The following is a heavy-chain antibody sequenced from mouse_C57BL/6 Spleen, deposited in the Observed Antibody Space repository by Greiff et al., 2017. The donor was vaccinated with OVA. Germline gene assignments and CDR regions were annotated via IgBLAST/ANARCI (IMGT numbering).Heavy chain of an antibody. D-gene: IGHD5-1*01. CDR1: GFTFTDYY. CDR3: ARYRGVLYAMDY. CDR2: IRNKANGYTT. V-gene: IGHV7-3*01. Sequence: EVQGVESGGGLVQPGGSLSLSCAASGFTFTDYYMSWVRQPPGKALEWLGFIRNKANGYTTEYSASVKGRFTISRDNSQSILYLQINALRAEDSATYYCARYRGVLYAMDYWGQGTSVTVSS. J-gene: IGHJ4*01.